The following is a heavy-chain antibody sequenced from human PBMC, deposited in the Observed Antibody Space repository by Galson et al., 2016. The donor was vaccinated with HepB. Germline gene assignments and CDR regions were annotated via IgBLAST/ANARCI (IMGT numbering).Heavy chain of an antibody. CDR3: TKEGDGSGSFFDY. Sequence: SLRLSCAASGFTFEDYSMHWVRQAPGKGLEWISLISWDGDITYYAESVEGRFTVSRDNSKSSLYLQLNDLRTDDTALYYCTKEGDGSGSFFDYWGQGILVTVSS. V-gene: IGHV3-43*01. CDR1: GFTFEDYS. J-gene: IGHJ4*02. D-gene: IGHD3-10*01. CDR2: ISWDGDIT.